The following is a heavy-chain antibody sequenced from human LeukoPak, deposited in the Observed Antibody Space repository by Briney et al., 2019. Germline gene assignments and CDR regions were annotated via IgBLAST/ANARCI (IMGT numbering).Heavy chain of an antibody. J-gene: IGHJ4*02. CDR3: ATIKRGSIFGYFDF. V-gene: IGHV4-59*11. D-gene: IGHD5-18*01. CDR2: LFDSVST. Sequence: SETLSLTCTVSGGSISSHYWSWIRQPPGKGLEWIAYLFDSVSTKDNPSLQSRLTLSADTSKNQFSLRLSSVTAADTAVYYCATIKRGSIFGYFDFWGQGIKVTVSS. CDR1: GGSISSHY.